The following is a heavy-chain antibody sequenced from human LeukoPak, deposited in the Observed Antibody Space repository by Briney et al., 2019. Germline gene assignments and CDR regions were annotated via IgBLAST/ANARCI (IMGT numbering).Heavy chain of an antibody. V-gene: IGHV4-61*02. J-gene: IGHJ4*02. CDR1: GGSISSGSYY. Sequence: SQTLSLTCTVSGGSISSGSYYWSWIRQPAGKGLEWIGRIYTSGSTNYNPSLKSRVTISVDTSKNQFSLKLSSVTAADTAVYYCARHGLQQWLSRYYFDYWGQGTLVTVSS. CDR3: ARHGLQQWLSRYYFDY. D-gene: IGHD6-19*01. CDR2: IYTSGST.